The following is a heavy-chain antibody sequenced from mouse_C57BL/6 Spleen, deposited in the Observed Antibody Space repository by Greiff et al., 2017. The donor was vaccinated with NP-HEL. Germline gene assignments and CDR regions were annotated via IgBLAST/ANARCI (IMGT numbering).Heavy chain of an antibody. CDR2: ISDGGSYT. CDR1: GFTFSSYA. J-gene: IGHJ4*01. CDR3: ASPIYYGNYPYAMDY. V-gene: IGHV5-4*03. Sequence: EVKVVESGGGLVKPGGSLKLSCAASGFTFSSYAMSWVRQTPEKRLEWVATISDGGSYTYYPDNVKGRFTISRDNAKNNLYLQMSHLKSEDTAMYYCASPIYYGNYPYAMDYWGQGTSVTVSS. D-gene: IGHD2-1*01.